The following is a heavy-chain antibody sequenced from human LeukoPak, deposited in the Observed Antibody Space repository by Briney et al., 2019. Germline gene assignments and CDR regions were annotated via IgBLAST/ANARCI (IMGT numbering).Heavy chain of an antibody. D-gene: IGHD2-15*01. CDR3: AGGLLGCRGGSCYPTDY. V-gene: IGHV3-30*03. CDR2: ISDDGNNK. CDR1: GFTFSSYG. Sequence: GRSLRLSCAVSGFTFSSYGMHWVRQAPGKGLEWVAVISDDGNNKYYVDSVKGRFTIARDNPKNTLYLQMDSLRAEDTAVYYCAGGLLGCRGGSCYPTDYWGQGTLVTVSS. J-gene: IGHJ4*02.